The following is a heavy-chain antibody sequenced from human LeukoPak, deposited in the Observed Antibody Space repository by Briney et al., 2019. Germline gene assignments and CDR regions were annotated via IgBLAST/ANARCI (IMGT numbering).Heavy chain of an antibody. D-gene: IGHD3-3*01. CDR3: AKNPSDSLFGVVIVDY. CDR1: GFTFSSYA. Sequence: GGSLRLSCAASGFTFSSYAMSWVRQAPGKGLEWVSAISGSGGSTYYADSVKGRFTISRDNSKNTLYLQMNSLRAEDTAVYYCAKNPSDSLFGVVIVDYWGQGTLVTVSS. V-gene: IGHV3-23*01. CDR2: ISGSGGST. J-gene: IGHJ4*02.